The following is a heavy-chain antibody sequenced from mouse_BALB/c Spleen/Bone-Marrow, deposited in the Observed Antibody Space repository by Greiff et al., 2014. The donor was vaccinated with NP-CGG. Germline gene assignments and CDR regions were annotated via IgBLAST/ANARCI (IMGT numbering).Heavy chain of an antibody. J-gene: IGHJ2*01. CDR3: ARGRWYY. D-gene: IGHD2-3*01. CDR1: GYTFTDYT. CDR2: VNPNIGGS. V-gene: IGHV1-18*01. Sequence: SGPELVKPGASVKISCKTSGYTFTDYTIHWVKQSQGKSLEWIGRVNPNIGGSNNNQKFKDKAALTVDKSSSTAYMELRSQTSDDSAVYYCARGRWYYWGQGTTLTVSS.